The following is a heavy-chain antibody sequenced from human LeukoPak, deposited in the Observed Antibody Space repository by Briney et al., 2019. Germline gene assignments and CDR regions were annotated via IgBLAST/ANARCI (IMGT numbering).Heavy chain of an antibody. CDR2: IYSGGSI. J-gene: IGHJ2*01. Sequence: GGSLRLSCAASGFTVSRNYMSWVRQAPGKGLEWVSVIYSGGSIYYAESVRGRFAISRDNSKNTVDLQMNSLRAEDTAVYYCARGRDFTGGYGWYFDLWGRGTLVTVSS. V-gene: IGHV3-66*01. D-gene: IGHD5-18*01. CDR3: ARGRDFTGGYGWYFDL. CDR1: GFTVSRNY.